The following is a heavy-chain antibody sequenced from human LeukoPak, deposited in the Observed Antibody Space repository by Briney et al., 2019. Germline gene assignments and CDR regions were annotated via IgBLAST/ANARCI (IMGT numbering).Heavy chain of an antibody. Sequence: PSETLSLTCTVSGGSISSSSYYWGWIRQPPGKGLEWIGSINYSGSTYYNPSLKSRITISVAASKNQFSLKLSSVTAADTAVYYCARAPLYYDILTGYTGGYAFDIWGQGTMVTVSS. D-gene: IGHD3-9*01. CDR2: INYSGST. CDR1: GGSISSSSYY. V-gene: IGHV4-39*07. J-gene: IGHJ3*02. CDR3: ARAPLYYDILTGYTGGYAFDI.